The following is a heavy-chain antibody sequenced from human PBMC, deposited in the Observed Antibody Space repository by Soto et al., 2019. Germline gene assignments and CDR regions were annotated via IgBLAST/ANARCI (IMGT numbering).Heavy chain of an antibody. CDR3: ARHIQSVGTEITIFGVGAGMDV. Sequence: GESLKISFKGSGYSFTSYWIAWVRQMPGKGLDCTGIIYPGDSDTRYSPSFQGQVTLSADKSISTAYLQWSSLKASDTAMYYCARHIQSVGTEITIFGVGAGMDVWGQGTTVTVSS. CDR1: GYSFTSYW. J-gene: IGHJ6*02. D-gene: IGHD3-3*01. CDR2: IYPGDSDT. V-gene: IGHV5-51*01.